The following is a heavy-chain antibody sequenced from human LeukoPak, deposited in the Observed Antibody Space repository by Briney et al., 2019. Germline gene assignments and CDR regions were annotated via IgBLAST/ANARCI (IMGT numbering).Heavy chain of an antibody. CDR2: IYYSGTT. V-gene: IGHV4-59*01. J-gene: IGHJ6*03. Sequence: ASETLSLTCTVSGGSISPYYWSWIRQPPGKGLEWIGYIYYSGTTNYNPSLKSRVTISVDTSKKQISLKLSSVTAADTAVYYCARNYGSGSYYSYYYMDVWGKGTTVTVSS. CDR3: ARNYGSGSYYSYYYMDV. CDR1: GGSISPYY. D-gene: IGHD3-10*01.